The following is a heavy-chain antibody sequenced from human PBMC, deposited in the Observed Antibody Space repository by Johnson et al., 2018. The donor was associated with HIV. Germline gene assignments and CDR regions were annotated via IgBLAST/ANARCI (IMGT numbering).Heavy chain of an antibody. CDR1: GFTFSDYY. J-gene: IGHJ3*02. V-gene: IGHV3-11*01. D-gene: IGHD3-22*01. CDR2: ISSSGSTI. Sequence: QVQLVESGGGLVKPGGSLRLSCAASGFTFSDYYMSWIRQAPGKGLEWVSYISSSGSTIYYADSVKGRFTISRDNSKNTLYLQMNSLRAEDTAVYYCTRPNYDSSGHDHQDAFDIWGQGTMVTVSS. CDR3: TRPNYDSSGHDHQDAFDI.